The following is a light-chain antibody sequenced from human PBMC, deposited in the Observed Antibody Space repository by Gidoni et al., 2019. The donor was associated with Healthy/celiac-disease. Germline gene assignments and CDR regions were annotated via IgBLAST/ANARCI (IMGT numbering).Light chain of an antibody. CDR3: QQYNNWT. CDR1: QRVSSN. J-gene: IGKJ1*01. V-gene: IGKV3-15*01. CDR2: GAS. Sequence: IVMTQSPATLSVSPGERATLSCRASQRVSSNLAWYQQKPGQAPRLLIYGASTRATGIPARFSGSGSGTELTLTISSLQSEDFAVYYCQQYNNWTFGQGTKVEIK.